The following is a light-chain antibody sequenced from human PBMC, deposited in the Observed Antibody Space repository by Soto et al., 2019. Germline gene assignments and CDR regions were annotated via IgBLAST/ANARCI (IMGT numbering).Light chain of an antibody. V-gene: IGLV2-14*01. CDR1: SSDVGGYNY. Sequence: QSALTQPASVSGSPGQSITISCTGTSSDVGGYNYVSWYQQHPGKAPKLMIYDVSNRPSGVSNRFSGSKSGNTASLTISGLQAEDEADYYCSSYTSSSTLARGFGPGTEVT. J-gene: IGLJ1*01. CDR2: DVS. CDR3: SSYTSSSTLARG.